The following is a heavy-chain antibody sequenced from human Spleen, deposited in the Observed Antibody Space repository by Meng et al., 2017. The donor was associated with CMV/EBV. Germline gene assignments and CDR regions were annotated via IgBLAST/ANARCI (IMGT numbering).Heavy chain of an antibody. CDR3: ARVVVEDYYDSSGRSNYYYYAMDV. Sequence: SVKVSCKASGYTFTDYYIHWVRQAPGQGLEWMGRISPILGTANYAQKFQGRVTITADKSTSTAYMELTSLRSGDTAVYYCARVVVEDYYDSSGRSNYYYYAMDVWGQGTTVTVSS. J-gene: IGHJ6*02. D-gene: IGHD3-22*01. V-gene: IGHV1-69*08. CDR2: ISPILGTA. CDR1: GYTFTDYY.